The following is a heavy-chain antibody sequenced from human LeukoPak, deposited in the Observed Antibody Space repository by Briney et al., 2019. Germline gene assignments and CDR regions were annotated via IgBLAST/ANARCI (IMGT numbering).Heavy chain of an antibody. V-gene: IGHV5-10-1*01. CDR2: IDPSDYYT. CDR3: AIHATYNWSDDY. Sequence: LGESLKISCKGSGYSFTTYWISWVRQMPGKGLEWMGRIDPSDYYTNYSPSFQGHVTISADKSVSTGCLQWSSLKASDTAMYYCAIHATYNWSDDYWGQGTLVTVSS. CDR1: GYSFTTYW. J-gene: IGHJ4*02. D-gene: IGHD1-1*01.